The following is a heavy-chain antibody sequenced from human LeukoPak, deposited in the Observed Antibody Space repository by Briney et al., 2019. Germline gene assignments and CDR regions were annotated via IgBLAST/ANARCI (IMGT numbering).Heavy chain of an antibody. CDR3: ARSNQIDNWFDP. CDR2: IYYSGST. Sequence: PSETLSLTCTVSGGSISSYYWSWIRQPPGEGLEWIGYIYYSGSTNYNPSLKSRVTISVDTSKNQFSLKLSSVTAADTAVYYCARSNQIDNWFDPWGQGTLVTVSS. J-gene: IGHJ5*02. D-gene: IGHD2-21*01. V-gene: IGHV4-59*08. CDR1: GGSISSYY.